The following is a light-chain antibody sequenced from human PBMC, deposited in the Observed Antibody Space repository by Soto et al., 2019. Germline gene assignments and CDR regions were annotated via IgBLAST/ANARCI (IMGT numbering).Light chain of an antibody. J-gene: IGKJ4*01. CDR2: SAS. CDR3: QQYNNRPCT. V-gene: IGKV3-15*01. Sequence: EIEMTQSPASLSVSVGGRVTLTCRASQSISDSLAWYQQKPGQAPKLLIYSASSVETGFPSRFSGSGSGTDFTLTISSLQSEDIAAYYCQQYNNRPCTFGRGTKVDIK. CDR1: QSISDS.